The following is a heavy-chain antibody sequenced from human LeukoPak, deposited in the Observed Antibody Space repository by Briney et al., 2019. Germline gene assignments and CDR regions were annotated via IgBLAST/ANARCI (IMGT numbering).Heavy chain of an antibody. J-gene: IGHJ5*02. Sequence: SETLSLTCTVSGYSITSGYYWGWIRQPPGKGLEWIGSIYHSGSTHYNPSLNSRVTISVDTSKNQFSLKLSSVTAADTAVYYCARGLISSSWRNNWFDPWGQGILVTVSS. CDR2: IYHSGST. V-gene: IGHV4-38-2*02. CDR3: ARGLISSSWRNNWFDP. D-gene: IGHD6-13*01. CDR1: GYSITSGYY.